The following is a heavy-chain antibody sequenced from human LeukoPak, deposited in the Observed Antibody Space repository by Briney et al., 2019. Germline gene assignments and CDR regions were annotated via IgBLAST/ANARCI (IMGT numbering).Heavy chain of an antibody. CDR2: INAGNGNT. D-gene: IGHD6-13*01. V-gene: IGHV1-3*01. CDR3: ARAVRSSWYVN. J-gene: IGHJ4*02. CDR1: GYTFTSYA. Sequence: ASVKVPCKASGYTFTSYAMHWVRQAPGQRLEWMGWINAGNGNTKYSQKFQGRVTITRDTSASTAYMELSSLRSEDTAVYYCARAVRSSWYVNWGQGTLVTVSS.